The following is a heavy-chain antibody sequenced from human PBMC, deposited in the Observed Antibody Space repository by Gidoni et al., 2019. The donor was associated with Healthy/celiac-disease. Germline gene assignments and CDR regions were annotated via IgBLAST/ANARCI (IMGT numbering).Heavy chain of an antibody. D-gene: IGHD6-19*01. CDR3: ARGRGSGWYRGAFDI. V-gene: IGHV4-34*01. J-gene: IGHJ3*02. CDR2: INHSGST. Sequence: QVQLQQWGAGLLKPSETLSLTCAVYGGSFSGYYWSWIRQPPGKGLEWMGEINHSGSTNYNPSLKSRVTISVDTSKNQFSLKLSSVTAADTAVYYCARGRGSGWYRGAFDIWGQGTMVTVSS. CDR1: GGSFSGYY.